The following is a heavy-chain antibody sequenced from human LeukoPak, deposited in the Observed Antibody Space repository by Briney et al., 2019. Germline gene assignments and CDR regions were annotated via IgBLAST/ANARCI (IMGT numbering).Heavy chain of an antibody. J-gene: IGHJ6*02. Sequence: SVKVSCKASGGTFSSYAISWVRQAPGQGLEWMGRIIPILGIANYAQKFQGRVTITADKSTSTAYMELSSLRSEDTAVYYCARESTYYXIXTGXLYYYYGMDVWGQGTTVTVSS. CDR2: IIPILGIA. CDR3: ARESTYYXIXTGXLYYYYGMDV. V-gene: IGHV1-69*04. D-gene: IGHD3-9*01. CDR1: GGTFSSYA.